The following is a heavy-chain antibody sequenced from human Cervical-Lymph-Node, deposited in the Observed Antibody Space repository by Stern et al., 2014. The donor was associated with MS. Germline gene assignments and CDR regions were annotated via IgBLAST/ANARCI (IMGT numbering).Heavy chain of an antibody. Sequence: QMQLVQSGAEVRKPGASVKVSCKASGYTFTTYTMHWVRQAPGQRLEWMGWINGGNGNTKYSQKFQGRVTITRDTSASTAYMELSSLRSEDTAVYYCARDGDGYYFDYWGQGTLVTVSS. CDR1: GYTFTTYT. J-gene: IGHJ4*02. D-gene: IGHD7-27*01. V-gene: IGHV1-3*01. CDR3: ARDGDGYYFDY. CDR2: INGGNGNT.